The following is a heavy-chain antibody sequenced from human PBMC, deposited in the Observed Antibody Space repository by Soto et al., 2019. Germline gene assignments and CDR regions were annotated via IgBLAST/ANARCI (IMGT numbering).Heavy chain of an antibody. CDR2: IYYSGST. J-gene: IGHJ4*02. V-gene: IGHV4-31*03. CDR1: GGSISSGGYY. CDR3: ARYKWSDRLNFDY. D-gene: IGHD1-1*01. Sequence: KSSETLSLTCTVSGGSISSGGYYWSWIRQHPGKGLEWIGYIYYSGSTYYNPSLKSRVTISVDTSKNQFSLKLSSVTAADTAVYYCARYKWSDRLNFDYWGQGTLVTVSS.